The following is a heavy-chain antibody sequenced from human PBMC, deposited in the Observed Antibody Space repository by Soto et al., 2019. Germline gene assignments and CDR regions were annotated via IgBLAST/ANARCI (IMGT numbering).Heavy chain of an antibody. J-gene: IGHJ2*01. D-gene: IGHD1-26*01. Sequence: EVQLVESGGGLVQPGGSLRLSCAASGFTFSSYWMHWVRQAPGKGLVWDSRINSDGSSTNYADSVKGRFTISRDNAKNTLYLQMNSLRAEDTAVYYCARGGSLNWYFDLWGRGTLVTVSS. CDR1: GFTFSSYW. CDR2: INSDGSST. CDR3: ARGGSLNWYFDL. V-gene: IGHV3-74*01.